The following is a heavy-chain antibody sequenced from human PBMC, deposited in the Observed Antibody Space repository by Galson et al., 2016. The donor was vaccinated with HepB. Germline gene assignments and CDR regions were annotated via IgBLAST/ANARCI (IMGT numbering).Heavy chain of an antibody. CDR1: GGSLTSDKW. V-gene: IGHV4-4*02. CDR3: TRRADYFATFDV. D-gene: IGHD2/OR15-2a*01. J-gene: IGHJ5*02. CDR2: VFFGGAT. Sequence: SETLSLTCEVSGGSLTSDKWWSWVRQSPGRGLEWIGDVFFGGATLFNPSLADRVSMSPDKSKNQFSLKMTPLTAADTALYYCTRRADYFATFDVWGPGVAVIVSS.